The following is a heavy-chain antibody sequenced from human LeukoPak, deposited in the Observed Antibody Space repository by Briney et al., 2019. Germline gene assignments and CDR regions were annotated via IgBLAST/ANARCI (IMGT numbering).Heavy chain of an antibody. V-gene: IGHV1-2*02. Sequence: ASVKVSCKASGYTFTGYYMHWVRQAPGQGLEWMGWINPNSGGTNYAQKFQGRVTITADKSTSTAYMELSSLRSEDTAVYYCARDRMEHGYNYGYFDYWGQGTLVTVSS. D-gene: IGHD5-24*01. CDR3: ARDRMEHGYNYGYFDY. CDR1: GYTFTGYY. CDR2: INPNSGGT. J-gene: IGHJ4*02.